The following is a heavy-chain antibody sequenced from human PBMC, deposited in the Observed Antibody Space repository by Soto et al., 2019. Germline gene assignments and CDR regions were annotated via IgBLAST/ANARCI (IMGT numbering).Heavy chain of an antibody. V-gene: IGHV3-15*01. D-gene: IGHD1-7*01. Sequence: EVQLVESEGVLVKPGESLRLSCAASGFTFSNAWMTWVRQAPGKGLEWVGRIKSKTDGETIDYAAPVKGRFTISRDDSKNTLHLQMNSLKTEDTAVYYCTTDLPWTYGALGYWGQGTLVTVSS. CDR2: IKSKTDGETI. CDR1: GFTFSNAW. CDR3: TTDLPWTYGALGY. J-gene: IGHJ4*02.